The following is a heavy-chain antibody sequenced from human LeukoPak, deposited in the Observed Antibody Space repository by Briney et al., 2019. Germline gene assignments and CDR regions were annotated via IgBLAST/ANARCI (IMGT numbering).Heavy chain of an antibody. V-gene: IGHV1-2*02. Sequence: ASVTVSFKASGYTFTGYYMHWVRQAPGQGLEWMGWINPNSGGTNYAQKFQGRVTMTRDTSISTAYMELSRLRSDDTAVYYCARAGLVWELQLKRHIDYGGQGTLVTVSS. D-gene: IGHD1-26*01. CDR3: ARAGLVWELQLKRHIDY. CDR2: INPNSGGT. J-gene: IGHJ4*02. CDR1: GYTFTGYY.